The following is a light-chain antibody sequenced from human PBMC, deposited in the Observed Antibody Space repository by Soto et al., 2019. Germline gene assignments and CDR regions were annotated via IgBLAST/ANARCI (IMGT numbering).Light chain of an antibody. Sequence: DIQMTQSPSSLSASVGDRVTISCRTSQNIDRYLNWYQQKPGKAPQVLISGAASLQSGVPSRFSGSGSGTEFTLSISSLQPEDFATYFCQQSYSAPYTFGQWTRLEI. CDR1: QNIDRY. CDR2: GAA. V-gene: IGKV1-39*01. J-gene: IGKJ2*01. CDR3: QQSYSAPYT.